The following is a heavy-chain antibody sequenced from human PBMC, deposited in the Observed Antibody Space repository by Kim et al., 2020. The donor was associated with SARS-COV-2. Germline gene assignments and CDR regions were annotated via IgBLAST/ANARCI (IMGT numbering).Heavy chain of an antibody. V-gene: IGHV4-59*01. Sequence: SETLSLTCTVSGGSISSYYWSWIRQSPGKGLEWIGYVSDSGSTNYNASLRNRVTISLDTSKNQFSLKLNSVTAADTAFYYCARDGGMTTAGGRGFDSWGQGTLVTVSS. CDR2: VSDSGST. CDR3: ARDGGMTTAGGRGFDS. CDR1: GGSISSYY. D-gene: IGHD4-17*01. J-gene: IGHJ4*02.